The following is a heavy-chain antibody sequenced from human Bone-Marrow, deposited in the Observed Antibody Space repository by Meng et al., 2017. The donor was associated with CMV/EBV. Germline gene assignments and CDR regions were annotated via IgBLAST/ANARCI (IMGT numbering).Heavy chain of an antibody. CDR1: GFTFSNYG. CDR2: IRYDGSSE. V-gene: IGHV3-30*02. D-gene: IGHD1-26*01. CDR3: AKDLTGDNAFDV. J-gene: IGHJ3*01. Sequence: GESLKISCAASGFTFSNYGMHWVRQAPGKGLEWVAFIRYDGSSEYYADSVKGRFTISRDNSKDTLYLQMNSLRGEDTAVYYCAKDLTGDNAFDVWVQGTMVTVSS.